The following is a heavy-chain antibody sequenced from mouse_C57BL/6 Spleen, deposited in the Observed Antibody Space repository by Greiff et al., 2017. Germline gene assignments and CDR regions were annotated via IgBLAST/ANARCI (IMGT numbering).Heavy chain of an antibody. Sequence: VQLQQSGPELVKPGASVKISCKASGYAFSSSWMNWVKQRPGKGLEWIGRIYPGDGDTNYNGKFKGKATLTADKSSSTAYMQRSSLTSEDSAVYFCARGTSDYWGQGTTLTVSS. CDR2: IYPGDGDT. J-gene: IGHJ2*01. V-gene: IGHV1-82*01. CDR1: GYAFSSSW. CDR3: ARGTSDY. D-gene: IGHD3-3*01.